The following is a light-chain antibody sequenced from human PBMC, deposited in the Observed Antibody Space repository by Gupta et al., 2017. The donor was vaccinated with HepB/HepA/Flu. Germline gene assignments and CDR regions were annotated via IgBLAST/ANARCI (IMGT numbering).Light chain of an antibody. CDR2: DVS. CDR1: SSDVGGYNY. Sequence: SVLTHPRSVAWPPGQSVTISCTGTSSDVGGYNYVSWYQQHPAKAPKLMIYDVSKRPSGVPDRFSGSKSGNTASLTISELQAEDEADYYCCSYAGSYTYVFGTGTKVTVL. J-gene: IGLJ1*01. V-gene: IGLV2-11*01. CDR3: CSYAGSYTYV.